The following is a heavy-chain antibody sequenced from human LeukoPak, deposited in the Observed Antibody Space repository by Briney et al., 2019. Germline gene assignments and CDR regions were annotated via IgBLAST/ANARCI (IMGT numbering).Heavy chain of an antibody. D-gene: IGHD5-18*01. J-gene: IGHJ6*03. Sequence: SETLSLTCTVSGGSISCYNWSWIRQPPGKGLEWIGYIYYSGSTNYNPSLKSRVTISVDTSKNQFSLKLSSVTAADTAVYYCARAPDTAMAPNYYYYMDVWGKGTTVTISS. CDR2: IYYSGST. CDR1: GGSISCYN. CDR3: ARAPDTAMAPNYYYYMDV. V-gene: IGHV4-59*01.